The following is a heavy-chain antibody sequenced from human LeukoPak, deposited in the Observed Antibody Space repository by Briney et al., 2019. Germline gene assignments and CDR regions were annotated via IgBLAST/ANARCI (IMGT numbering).Heavy chain of an antibody. D-gene: IGHD3-22*01. Sequence: PGGSLRLSCAASGFTLSSYWMHWVRQAPGKGLEWVSSISGSGPSTDYTDAVKGRFIISRDKSKNTLHLQMNSLRAEDTALYYCARLPTFYYDSSGYHYDYWGQGTLVTVSS. J-gene: IGHJ4*02. CDR1: GFTLSSYW. V-gene: IGHV3-23*01. CDR3: ARLPTFYYDSSGYHYDY. CDR2: ISGSGPST.